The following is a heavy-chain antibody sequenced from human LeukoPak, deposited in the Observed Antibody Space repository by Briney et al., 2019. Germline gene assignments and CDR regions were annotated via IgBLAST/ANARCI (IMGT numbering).Heavy chain of an antibody. D-gene: IGHD2-2*01. CDR1: GYTFTGYY. CDR2: INPNSGGT. J-gene: IGHJ4*02. V-gene: IGHV1-2*02. Sequence: GSSVKVSCKASGYTFTGYYMHWVRQAPGQGLEWMGWINPNSGGTNYAQKFQGRVTMTRDTSISTAYMELSRLRSDDTAVYYCARVGVAVVVPAAIDYWGQGTLVTVSS. CDR3: ARVGVAVVVPAAIDY.